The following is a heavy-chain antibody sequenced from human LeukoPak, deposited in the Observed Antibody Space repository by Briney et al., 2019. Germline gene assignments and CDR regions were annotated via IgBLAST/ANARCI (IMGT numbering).Heavy chain of an antibody. D-gene: IGHD3-3*01. V-gene: IGHV3-74*01. J-gene: IGHJ4*01. Sequence: GGSLRLSCAASEFTVSTCCMDCVRQVPGKGLVWVSRINSDGSSTSYADAVKGRFTISRDNAKNTLYLQMNSLRPEDTSVHYCVRGHRYYDSWIGPQARETYYFYSSGHGILVTVSA. CDR2: INSDGSST. CDR3: VRGHRYYDSWIGPQARETYYFYS. CDR1: EFTVSTCC.